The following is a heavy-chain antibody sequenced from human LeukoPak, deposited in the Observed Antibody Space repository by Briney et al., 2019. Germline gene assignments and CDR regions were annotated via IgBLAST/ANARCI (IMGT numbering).Heavy chain of an antibody. CDR1: GFTFSSYG. CDR2: IWYDGSNK. CDR3: ARDRDVTHYVWGSYPFDP. J-gene: IGHJ5*02. V-gene: IGHV3-33*01. D-gene: IGHD3-16*02. Sequence: GGSLRLSCAASGFTFSSYGMHWVRQAPGKGLEWVAVIWYDGSNKYYADSVKGRFTISRDNSKNTLYPQMNSLRAEDTAVYYCARDRDVTHYVWGSYPFDPWGQGTLVTVSS.